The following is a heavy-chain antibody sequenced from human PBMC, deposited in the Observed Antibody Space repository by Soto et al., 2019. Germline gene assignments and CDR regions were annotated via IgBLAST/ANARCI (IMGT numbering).Heavy chain of an antibody. Sequence: EVQLLESGGGLVQPGGSLRLSCAAPGLTISTYAMSWVRQTPGKGLEWVSTVAGRDVFYADSVRGRFTISIDDSKNLLFLQMNSLTADDTATYYCAKDHFKGNGVYDDFDVWGQGTMVTVSS. CDR2: VAGRDV. CDR1: GLTISTYA. J-gene: IGHJ3*01. D-gene: IGHD2-8*01. CDR3: AKDHFKGNGVYDDFDV. V-gene: IGHV3-23*05.